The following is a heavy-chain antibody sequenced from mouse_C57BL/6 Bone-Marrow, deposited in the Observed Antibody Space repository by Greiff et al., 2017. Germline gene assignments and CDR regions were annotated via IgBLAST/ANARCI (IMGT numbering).Heavy chain of an antibody. Sequence: QVQLKQSGAELVKPGASVKISCKASGYAFSSYWMNWVKQRPGKGLEWIGQIYPGDGDTNYNGKFKGKATLTADKSSSTAYMQLSSLTSEDSAVYFCAKGVRYHYYAMDYWGQGTSVTVSS. V-gene: IGHV1-80*01. D-gene: IGHD1-1*01. J-gene: IGHJ4*01. CDR3: AKGVRYHYYAMDY. CDR1: GYAFSSYW. CDR2: IYPGDGDT.